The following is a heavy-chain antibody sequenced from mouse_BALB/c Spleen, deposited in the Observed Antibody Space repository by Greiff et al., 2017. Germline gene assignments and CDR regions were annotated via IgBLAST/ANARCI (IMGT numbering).Heavy chain of an antibody. D-gene: IGHD1-1*01. CDR1: GYTFTDYA. J-gene: IGHJ4*01. Sequence: QVQLQQSGAELVRPGVSVKISCKGSGYTFTDYAMHWVKQSHAKSLEWIGVISTYYGDASYNQKFKGKATMTVDKSSSTAYMELARLTSEDSAIYYCARDYGSSYDAMDYWGQGTSVTVSS. CDR3: ARDYGSSYDAMDY. CDR2: ISTYYGDA. V-gene: IGHV1S137*01.